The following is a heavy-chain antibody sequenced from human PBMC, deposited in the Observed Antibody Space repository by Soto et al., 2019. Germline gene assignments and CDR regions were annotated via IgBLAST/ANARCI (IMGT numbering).Heavy chain of an antibody. CDR3: ARDSESCGGDCYYLAY. CDR1: GGSISSSNW. CDR2: IFHSGST. Sequence: SETLSLTCAVSGGSISSSNWWTWVRQPPGKGLEWVAEIFHSGSTNYNPSLKSRVTISVDKSKNQFSLKLTSVTAADTAVYYCARDSESCGGDCYYLAYWGQATLVTVSS. D-gene: IGHD2-21*02. V-gene: IGHV4-4*02. J-gene: IGHJ4*02.